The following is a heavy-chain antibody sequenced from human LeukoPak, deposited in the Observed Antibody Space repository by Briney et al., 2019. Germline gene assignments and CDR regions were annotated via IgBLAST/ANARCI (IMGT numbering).Heavy chain of an antibody. D-gene: IGHD3-16*02. CDR3: ARPGRYRRLGSWFDP. CDR1: GGSISSYY. Sequence: PSETLSLTCTVSGGSISSYYWSWIRQPPGKGLEWIGYIYYSGSTNYNPSLKSRVTISVDTSKNQFSLKLSSVTAADTAVYYCARPGRYRRLGSWFDPWGQGTLVTVSS. V-gene: IGHV4-59*08. CDR2: IYYSGST. J-gene: IGHJ5*02.